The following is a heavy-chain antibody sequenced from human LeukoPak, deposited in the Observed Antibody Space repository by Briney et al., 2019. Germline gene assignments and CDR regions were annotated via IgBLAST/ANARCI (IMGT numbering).Heavy chain of an antibody. D-gene: IGHD5/OR15-5a*01. CDR3: ARGLPGTSPGFDY. CDR2: VTPNSGAT. J-gene: IGHJ4*02. CDR1: GYTFTANN. V-gene: IGHV1-2*02. Sequence: ASVKVSCKASGYTFTANNIHWVQQAPGQGPEWMGWVTPNSGATNIAQKFQDRVAMTTDTSISTAYMDLSRLRPDDTAVYFCARGLPGTSPGFDYWGQGTLVIASS.